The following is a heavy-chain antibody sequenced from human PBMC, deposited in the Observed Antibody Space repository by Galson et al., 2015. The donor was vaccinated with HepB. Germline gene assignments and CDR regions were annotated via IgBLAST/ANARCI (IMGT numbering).Heavy chain of an antibody. CDR1: GFTFSDYY. V-gene: IGHV3-11*03. Sequence: SLRLSCAASGFTFSDYYMNWIRQAPGKGLEWVSSISSSSSYTNYADSVKGRFTISRDNAQNSLYLQMNSLRVEDMAVYYCASAKGAANWFDSWGQGTLVTVSS. CDR2: ISSSSSYT. CDR3: ASAKGAANWFDS. J-gene: IGHJ5*01. D-gene: IGHD6-13*01.